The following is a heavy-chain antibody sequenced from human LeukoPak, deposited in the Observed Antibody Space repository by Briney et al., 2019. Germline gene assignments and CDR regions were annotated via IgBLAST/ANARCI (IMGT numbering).Heavy chain of an antibody. J-gene: IGHJ4*02. CDR3: ARGSMIVGEFDY. CDR1: GGTFSSYA. Sequence: SVKVSCKASGGTFSSYAISWVRQAPGQGLEWMGGIIPIFGTANYAQKFQGRVTITADKSTSTAYMELRSLRSEDTAVYYCARGSMIVGEFDYWGQGTLVTVSS. CDR2: IIPIFGTA. V-gene: IGHV1-69*06. D-gene: IGHD3-22*01.